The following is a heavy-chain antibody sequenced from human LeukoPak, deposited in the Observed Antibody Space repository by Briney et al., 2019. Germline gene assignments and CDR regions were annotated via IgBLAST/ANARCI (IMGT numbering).Heavy chain of an antibody. CDR3: AKGLSMYYFDY. CDR1: GFAFSSQA. D-gene: IGHD3-16*02. V-gene: IGHV3-30*18. CDR2: ISYDGNNK. Sequence: GGSLRLSCAASGFAFSSQAMGWVRQAPGKGLEWVAVISYDGNNKYYADSVKGRFTISRDNSKNTLYLQMNSLRAEDTAVYYCAKGLSMYYFDYWGQGTLVTVSS. J-gene: IGHJ4*02.